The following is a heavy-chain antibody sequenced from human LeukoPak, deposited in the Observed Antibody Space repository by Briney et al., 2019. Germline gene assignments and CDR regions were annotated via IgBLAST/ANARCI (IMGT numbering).Heavy chain of an antibody. Sequence: SETLSLTCTVSGYSISSPYYWNWIRQPAGKGLEWIGRIYISGSTNYNPSLKSRVTMSVDTSKNQFSLKLSSVTAADTAVYYCARSEQWELKGWGQGTLVTVSS. J-gene: IGHJ4*02. V-gene: IGHV4-4*07. D-gene: IGHD1-26*01. CDR3: ARSEQWELKG. CDR2: IYISGST. CDR1: GYSISSPYY.